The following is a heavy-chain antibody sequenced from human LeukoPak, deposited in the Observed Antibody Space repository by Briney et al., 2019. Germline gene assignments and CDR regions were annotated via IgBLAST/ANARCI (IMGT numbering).Heavy chain of an antibody. J-gene: IGHJ4*02. Sequence: SVKVSCKASGGTFSSYAISWVRQAPGQGLEWMGGIIPIFGTANSAQKFQGRVTITADESTRTAYMELSSLRSEDTAVYYCARVGFSGSSSLEDYWGQGTLVTVSS. D-gene: IGHD6-6*01. V-gene: IGHV1-69*01. CDR1: GGTFSSYA. CDR2: IIPIFGTA. CDR3: ARVGFSGSSSLEDY.